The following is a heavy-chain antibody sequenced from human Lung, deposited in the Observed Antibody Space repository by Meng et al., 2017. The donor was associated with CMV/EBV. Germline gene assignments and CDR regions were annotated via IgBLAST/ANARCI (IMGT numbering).Heavy chain of an antibody. CDR2: IYSGGST. D-gene: IGHD3-3*01. CDR3: ARETKYYSFWSGYEDYYYYGRAV. V-gene: IGHV3-66*02. Sequence: ESLKISCAASGFTVSSNYMSWVRQAPGKGLEWVSVIYSGGSTYYADSVKGRFTISRDSSKNTLYLQMNSLRAEDTAVYYCARETKYYSFWSGYEDYYYYGRAVWGPRTXVNVAS. CDR1: GFTVSSNY. J-gene: IGHJ6*02.